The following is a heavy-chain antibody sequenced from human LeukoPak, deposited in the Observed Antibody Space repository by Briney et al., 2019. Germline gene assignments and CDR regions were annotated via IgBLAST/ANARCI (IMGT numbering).Heavy chain of an antibody. CDR3: ARDGDYYDSSGSYFDY. V-gene: IGHV3-66*01. D-gene: IGHD3-22*01. CDR2: IYSGWST. J-gene: IGHJ4*02. Sequence: IYSGWSTYYAESVKGRLTISRDNSKKTRDLQKNSLRVEDTAVYYCARDGDYYDSSGSYFDYWGQGTLVTVSS.